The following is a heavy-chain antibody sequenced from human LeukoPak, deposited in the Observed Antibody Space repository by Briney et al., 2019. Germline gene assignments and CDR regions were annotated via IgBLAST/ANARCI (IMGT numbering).Heavy chain of an antibody. CDR2: FYHSGST. Sequence: SETLSLTCTVSGGSISSYYWSWIRQPPGKGLEWVGNFYHSGSTYYNPSLKSGVTISVDTSKNQFSLKLRSVTAADTAMYYCASGRLYYYDSSGYYYEAFDIWGQGTMVTVSS. J-gene: IGHJ3*02. D-gene: IGHD3-22*01. CDR1: GGSISSYY. CDR3: ASGRLYYYDSSGYYYEAFDI. V-gene: IGHV4-59*08.